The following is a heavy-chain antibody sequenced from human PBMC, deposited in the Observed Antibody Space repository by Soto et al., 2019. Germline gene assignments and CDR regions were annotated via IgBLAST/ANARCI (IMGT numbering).Heavy chain of an antibody. CDR2: IYYAGST. Sequence: SETLSLTCTVSGGSFSPNYWSSIRQPPGKGLEWVGYIYYAGSTSYNPSLKSRVTISVDTSKNQFSLKLSSVTAADTAVYYCARGGYGSGSYYKGVRNYYYGMDVWGQGTTVT. V-gene: IGHV4-59*12. CDR1: GGSFSPNY. CDR3: ARGGYGSGSYYKGVRNYYYGMDV. J-gene: IGHJ6*02. D-gene: IGHD3-10*01.